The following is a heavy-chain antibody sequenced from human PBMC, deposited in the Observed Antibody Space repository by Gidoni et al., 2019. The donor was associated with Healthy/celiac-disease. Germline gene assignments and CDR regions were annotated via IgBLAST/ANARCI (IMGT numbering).Heavy chain of an antibody. V-gene: IGHV4-34*12. CDR2: IIHSGST. CDR1: GGSFRGYS. CDR3: ASSQQVVTGSPLLSY. J-gene: IGHJ4*02. Sequence: HVQLQQWAAALLKPSETLSRTCAVYGGSFRGYSWSWIRQPPGKGLEWIGEIIHSGSTNYNPSLKSRVTISVDTSNNQFSLKLSSVTAADTAVYYCASSQQVVTGSPLLSYWGQGTLVTVSS. D-gene: IGHD2-21*02.